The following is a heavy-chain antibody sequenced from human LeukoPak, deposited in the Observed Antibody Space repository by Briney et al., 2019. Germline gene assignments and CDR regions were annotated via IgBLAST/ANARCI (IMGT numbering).Heavy chain of an antibody. CDR2: VSASVAST. Sequence: GGSLRLSSAASGFTFSDYSMCWVRGAPGKGLGWVSSVSASVASTYYADSVRGRFTISRDNSKNTLHLQMNSLRAEDTAVYYCTKDLPTMTMPWGQGTLVTVSS. J-gene: IGHJ5*02. CDR1: GFTFSDYS. CDR3: TKDLPTMTMP. D-gene: IGHD4/OR15-4a*01. V-gene: IGHV3-23*01.